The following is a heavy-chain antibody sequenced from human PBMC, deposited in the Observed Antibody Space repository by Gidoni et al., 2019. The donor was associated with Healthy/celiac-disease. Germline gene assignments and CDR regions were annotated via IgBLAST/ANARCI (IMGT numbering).Heavy chain of an antibody. J-gene: IGHJ4*02. V-gene: IGHV3-30*03. CDR2: ISYDGSNK. CDR3: ASGYYYDSSGYYYRPFDY. Sequence: QVQLVESGGGVVQPGRSLRLSCAASGFTFRSYGMHWVRQAPGKGLEWVAVISYDGSNKYYADSVKGRFTISRDNSKNTLYLQMNSLRAEDTAVYYCASGYYYDSSGYYYRPFDYWGQGTLVTVSS. CDR1: GFTFRSYG. D-gene: IGHD3-22*01.